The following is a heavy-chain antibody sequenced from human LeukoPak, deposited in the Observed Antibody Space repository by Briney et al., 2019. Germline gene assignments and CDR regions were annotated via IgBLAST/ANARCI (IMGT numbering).Heavy chain of an antibody. J-gene: IGHJ4*01. Sequence: GGSLRLSCAVSGFRFSNYWMTWVRQAPGKGLEWVANIKHDGSGPSYLDSVKGRFTISRDNARNLLSLQMSSLRAEDTAVYYCARAREITVSGTEYFDYWGHGTLVTVSS. CDR3: ARAREITVSGTEYFDY. CDR1: GFRFSNYW. V-gene: IGHV3-7*01. CDR2: IKHDGSGP. D-gene: IGHD6-19*01.